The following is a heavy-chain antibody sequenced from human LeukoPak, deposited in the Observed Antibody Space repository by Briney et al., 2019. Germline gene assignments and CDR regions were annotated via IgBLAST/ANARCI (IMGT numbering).Heavy chain of an antibody. J-gene: IGHJ4*02. V-gene: IGHV3-23*01. D-gene: IGHD3-3*01. CDR3: AKDSITIFGVVIEYYFDY. Sequence: GGSLRLSCAAAGFTFSRYGMHWVRQAPGKGLEWVSAISGRGGSTYYADSVKGRFTISRDNSKNTLYLQMNSLRAEDTAVYYCAKDSITIFGVVIEYYFDYWGQGTLVTVSS. CDR2: ISGRGGST. CDR1: GFTFSRYG.